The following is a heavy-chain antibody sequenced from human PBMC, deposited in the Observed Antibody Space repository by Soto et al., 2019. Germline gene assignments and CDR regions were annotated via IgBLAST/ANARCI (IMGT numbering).Heavy chain of an antibody. Sequence: SVKVSCKASGGTFSSYAISWVRQAPGQGLEWMGGIIPIFGTANYAQKFQGRVTITADESTSTAYMELSSLRSEDTAVYYCARGSGLVGDPYYYGMDVWGQGTKVTVPS. CDR1: GGTFSSYA. D-gene: IGHD1-26*01. CDR2: IIPIFGTA. CDR3: ARGSGLVGDPYYYGMDV. J-gene: IGHJ6*02. V-gene: IGHV1-69*13.